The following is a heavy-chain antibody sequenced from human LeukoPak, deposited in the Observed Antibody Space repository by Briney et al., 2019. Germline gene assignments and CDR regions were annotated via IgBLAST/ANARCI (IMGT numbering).Heavy chain of an antibody. CDR2: MNPNSGNT. J-gene: IGHJ4*02. Sequence: VASVKVSCKASGYTFTSYDINWVRQATGQGLEWMGWMNPNSGNTGYAQKLQGRVTMTTDTSTSTAYMELRSLRSDDTAVYYCARDGNGRPVDTAIYPDYWGQGTLVTVSS. CDR1: GYTFTSYD. V-gene: IGHV1-8*01. CDR3: ARDGNGRPVDTAIYPDY. D-gene: IGHD5-18*01.